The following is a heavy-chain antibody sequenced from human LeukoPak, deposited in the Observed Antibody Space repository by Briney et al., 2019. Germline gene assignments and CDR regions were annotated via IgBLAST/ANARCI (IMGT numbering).Heavy chain of an antibody. CDR2: KKQDGSEI. V-gene: IGHV3-7*01. J-gene: IGHJ4*02. Sequence: AESLTLSCAASGFTLSSYCMSWVRQAPGKGLECVDNKKQDGSEIYYVDSVKGRFTISRDNAKNSLYLQMNSLRGEDTAVYYCARVDYWGQGTLVTVAS. CDR1: GFTLSSYC. CDR3: ARVDY.